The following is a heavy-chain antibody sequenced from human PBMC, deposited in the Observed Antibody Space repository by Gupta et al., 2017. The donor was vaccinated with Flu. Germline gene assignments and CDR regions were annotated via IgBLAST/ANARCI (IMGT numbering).Heavy chain of an antibody. J-gene: IGHJ4*02. CDR2: ISSNGGST. D-gene: IGHD3-22*01. CDR1: GFTFSSYA. Sequence: EVQLVESGGGLVQPGGSLRISCSASGFTFSSYAMNWVRQAPGKGLEYVSAISSNGGSTYYADSVKGRFTISRDNSKNTLYLQMSSLRAEDTAVYYCVRTYYYDSSGYFDYWGQGTLVTVSS. CDR3: VRTYYYDSSGYFDY. V-gene: IGHV3-64D*06.